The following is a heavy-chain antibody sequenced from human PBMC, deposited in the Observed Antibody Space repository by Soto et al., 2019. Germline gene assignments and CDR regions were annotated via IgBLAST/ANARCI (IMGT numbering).Heavy chain of an antibody. CDR3: ARGGASSIWLDY. Sequence: QVQLQESGPGLVKPSETLSLTCTVSGGSISSHHWSWIRQPPGKGPECIGSIHDSGSTTYNPSLKGRVTISVDTSKNQFSLSMTSVTAADTAVYYCARGGASSIWLDYWGQGILVTVSS. J-gene: IGHJ4*02. CDR1: GGSISSHH. D-gene: IGHD6-13*01. V-gene: IGHV4-59*11. CDR2: IHDSGST.